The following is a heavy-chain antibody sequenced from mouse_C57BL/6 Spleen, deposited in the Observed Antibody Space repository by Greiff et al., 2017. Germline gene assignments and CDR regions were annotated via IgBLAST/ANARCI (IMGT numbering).Heavy chain of an antibody. D-gene: IGHD1-3*01. CDR2: ISSGGSYT. Sequence: VQLKESGGDLVKPGGSLKLSCAASGFTFSSYGMSWVRQTPDKRLEWVATISSGGSYTYYPDSVKGRFTISRDNAKNTLYLQMSSLKSEDTAMYYCARQESNYIDYWGQGTTLTVSS. J-gene: IGHJ2*01. CDR1: GFTFSSYG. V-gene: IGHV5-6*01. CDR3: ARQESNYIDY.